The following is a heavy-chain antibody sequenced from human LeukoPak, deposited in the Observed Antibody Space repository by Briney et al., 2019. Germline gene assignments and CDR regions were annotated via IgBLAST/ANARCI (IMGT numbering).Heavy chain of an antibody. J-gene: IGHJ4*02. Sequence: SETLSLTCSVSGGSISSYHWSWIRQPPGKGLEWIGYMYDSGSTNYNPSLKSRVTISVDMSKNQFYLQLSSVTAADTAVYICARLISRSSTWEFFDYWGQGTLVTVSS. CDR2: MYDSGST. V-gene: IGHV4-59*08. CDR3: ARLISRSSTWEFFDY. CDR1: GGSISSYH. D-gene: IGHD6-13*01.